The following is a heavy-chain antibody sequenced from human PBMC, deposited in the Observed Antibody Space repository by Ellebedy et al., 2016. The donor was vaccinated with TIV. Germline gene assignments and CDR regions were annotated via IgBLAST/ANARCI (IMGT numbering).Heavy chain of an antibody. D-gene: IGHD4-11*01. Sequence: GESLKISXAASGFTLSRYSMNWVRQAPGKGLEWVSSISSSSSYIYYADSVKGRFTISRDNAKNSLYLQMNSLRAEDTAVYYCARDGTTTVVDYWGQGTLVTVSS. CDR1: GFTLSRYS. V-gene: IGHV3-21*01. CDR3: ARDGTTTVVDY. CDR2: ISSSSSYI. J-gene: IGHJ4*02.